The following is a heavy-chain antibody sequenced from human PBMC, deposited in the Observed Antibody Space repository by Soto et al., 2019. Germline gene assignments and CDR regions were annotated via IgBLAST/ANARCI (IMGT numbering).Heavy chain of an antibody. CDR1: GFTFSSYA. D-gene: IGHD6-13*01. Sequence: GGSLRLSCAASGFTFSSYAMHWVRQAPGKGLEWVAVVSYDGSNKYYADSVKGRFTISRDNSKNTLYLQMNSLRAEDTAVYYCARSYRSSWYYFDYWGQGTLVTVSS. CDR2: VSYDGSNK. V-gene: IGHV3-30-3*01. CDR3: ARSYRSSWYYFDY. J-gene: IGHJ4*02.